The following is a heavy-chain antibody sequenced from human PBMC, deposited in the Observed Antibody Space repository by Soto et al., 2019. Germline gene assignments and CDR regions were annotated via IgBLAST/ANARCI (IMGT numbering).Heavy chain of an antibody. CDR3: ARGPIAGTSFYMDV. CDR1: GFTFSSYG. CDR2: IWYDGSNK. V-gene: IGHV3-33*01. D-gene: IGHD2-2*01. Sequence: GGSLRLSCAASGFTFSSYGMHWVRQAPGKGLEWVAVIWYDGSNKYYADSVKGRFTISRDNSKNTLYLQMNSLRAEDTAVYYCARGPIAGTSFYMDVWGKGTTVTVSS. J-gene: IGHJ6*03.